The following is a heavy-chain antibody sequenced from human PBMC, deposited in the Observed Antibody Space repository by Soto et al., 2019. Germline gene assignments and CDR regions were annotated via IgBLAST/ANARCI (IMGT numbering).Heavy chain of an antibody. CDR1: GDSFRPNA. V-gene: IGHV1-69*12. Sequence: QVQLVQSGAEVKKPGSSVQVFCKASGDSFRPNAFSWVRQAPGQGLDWMGGIIPLFGTTDYAQKFPGSLTIAADEPASTAHRELPNLRSEYTAIYFCASSITATRAREDYWGQGTLVTVSP. D-gene: IGHD5-18*01. CDR3: ASSITATRAREDY. CDR2: IIPLFGTT. J-gene: IGHJ4*02.